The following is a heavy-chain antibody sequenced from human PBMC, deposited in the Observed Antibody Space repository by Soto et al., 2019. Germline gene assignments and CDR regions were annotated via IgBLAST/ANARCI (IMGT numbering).Heavy chain of an antibody. J-gene: IGHJ5*02. CDR2: IYYSGRT. CDR1: GGSISSSIYY. D-gene: IGHD1-20*01. V-gene: IGHV4-39*01. CDR3: ARFITWFDR. Sequence: SETLSLTCTVSGGSISSSIYYWGWILQPPGKGLEWIGSIYYSGRTYYNPSLKSRVTISVDTSKNQFSLKLSSVTAADTAVYYCARFITWFDRWGEGTMVTVSS.